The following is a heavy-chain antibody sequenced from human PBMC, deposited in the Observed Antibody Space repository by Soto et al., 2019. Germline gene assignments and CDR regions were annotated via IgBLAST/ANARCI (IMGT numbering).Heavy chain of an antibody. CDR1: GYTFTTYG. Sequence: QAQLVQSGGEMKKAGASVKVSCKASGYTFTTYGITWVRQAPGQGLDWMGWINPLKGDTKSAANFQDIVTMTTDTSTRTAYMELRSLRSDDTAVYYCARVKVPAAVLGAFAVWGQGTLVTVSS. D-gene: IGHD2-2*01. CDR2: INPLKGDT. CDR3: ARVKVPAAVLGAFAV. J-gene: IGHJ3*01. V-gene: IGHV1-18*01.